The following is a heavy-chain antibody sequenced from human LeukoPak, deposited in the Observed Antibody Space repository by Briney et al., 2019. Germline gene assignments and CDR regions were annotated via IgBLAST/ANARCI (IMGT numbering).Heavy chain of an antibody. D-gene: IGHD3-22*01. Sequence: ASVKVSCKASGYTFTGYYMHWVRQAPGQGLEWMGWINPNSGCTNYAQKFQGRVTMTRDTSISTAYMELSRLRSDDTAVYYCARAPVLYYYDSSGYPGTDYWGQGTLVTVSS. CDR3: ARAPVLYYYDSSGYPGTDY. CDR2: INPNSGCT. J-gene: IGHJ4*02. CDR1: GYTFTGYY. V-gene: IGHV1-2*02.